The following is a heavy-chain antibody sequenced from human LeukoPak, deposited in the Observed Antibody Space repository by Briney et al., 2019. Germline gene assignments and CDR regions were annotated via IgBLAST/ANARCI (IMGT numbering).Heavy chain of an antibody. J-gene: IGHJ3*02. CDR2: ISWNSGSI. Sequence: GRSLRLSCAASGFTFDDYAMHWVRQAPGKGLEWVPGISWNSGSIGYADSVKGRFTISRDNAKNSLYLQMNSLRAEDTALYYCAKDSSMTNDALDIWGQGTMVTVSS. V-gene: IGHV3-9*01. CDR1: GFTFDDYA. CDR3: AKDSSMTNDALDI.